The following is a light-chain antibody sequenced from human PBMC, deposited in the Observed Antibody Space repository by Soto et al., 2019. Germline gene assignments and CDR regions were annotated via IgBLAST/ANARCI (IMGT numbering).Light chain of an antibody. V-gene: IGLV2-14*01. CDR2: DVS. J-gene: IGLJ2*01. Sequence: QSVLTQPASVSGSPGQSITVSCTGTSSDVGGYNYVYWYQQHPGKAPKLMIYDVSNRPSGVSNRFSGSKSGNTASLTISGLQAEDEADYYCSSYTSSSTRVFGGGTKLTVL. CDR3: SSYTSSSTRV. CDR1: SSDVGGYNY.